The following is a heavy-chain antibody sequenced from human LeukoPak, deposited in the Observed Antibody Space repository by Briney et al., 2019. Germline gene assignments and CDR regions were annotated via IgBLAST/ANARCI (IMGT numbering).Heavy chain of an antibody. V-gene: IGHV4-59*01. J-gene: IGHJ4*02. CDR1: GGSISSYY. D-gene: IGHD6-13*01. CDR2: IYYNGGT. CDR3: SRETAAGSFY. Sequence: SETLSLTCTVSGGSISSYYWSWIRRPPGKGLEWIGYIYYNGGTNYNPSLKSRVTISVDTAKNQFSLKLSSVTAADTAVYYCSRETAAGSFYWGQGTLVTVSS.